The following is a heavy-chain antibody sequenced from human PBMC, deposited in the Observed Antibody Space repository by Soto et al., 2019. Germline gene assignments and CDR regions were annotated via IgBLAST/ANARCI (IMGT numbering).Heavy chain of an antibody. Sequence: ASVKVSCKASGYTFTSYYMHWVRQAPGQGLEWMGIINPSGGSTSYAQKFQGRVTMTRDTSTSTVYMELSSLRSEDTAVYYCARPYCGGDCLDLGTFDYWGQGTLVTVSS. CDR1: GYTFTSYY. V-gene: IGHV1-46*01. CDR2: INPSGGST. D-gene: IGHD2-21*02. CDR3: ARPYCGGDCLDLGTFDY. J-gene: IGHJ4*02.